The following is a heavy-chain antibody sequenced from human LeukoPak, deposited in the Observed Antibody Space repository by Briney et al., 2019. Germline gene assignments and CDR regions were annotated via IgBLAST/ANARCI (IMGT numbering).Heavy chain of an antibody. CDR1: GYIFANYG. J-gene: IGHJ3*01. CDR2: ISAYNGDR. CDR3: ARDVVVASGARTLDV. D-gene: IGHD2-15*01. V-gene: IGHV1-18*01. Sequence: ASVKVPCKASGYIFANYGLSWVRQAPGQGLEWMAWISAYNGDRKYAQKYQGRISMTTDTSTSTASMELRSLTSDDTAMYYCARDVVVASGARTLDVWGQGTMVTVSS.